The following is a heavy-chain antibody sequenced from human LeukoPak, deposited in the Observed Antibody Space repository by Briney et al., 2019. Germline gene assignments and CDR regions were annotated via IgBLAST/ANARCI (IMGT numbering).Heavy chain of an antibody. CDR1: GYTFTSYG. Sequence: ASVKVSCKASGYTFTSYGISWVRQAPGQGLEWMGWISAYNGNTNYAQKLQGRVTMTTDTSTSTAYMELRSLRSDDTAVYYCARDHDSSGTYNWFDPWGQGTLVTVSS. CDR2: ISAYNGNT. CDR3: ARDHDSSGTYNWFDP. J-gene: IGHJ5*02. V-gene: IGHV1-18*01. D-gene: IGHD3-22*01.